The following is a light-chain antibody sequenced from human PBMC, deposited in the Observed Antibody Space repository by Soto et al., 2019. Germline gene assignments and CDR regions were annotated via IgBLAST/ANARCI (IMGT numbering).Light chain of an antibody. CDR1: SSDVGGYNY. CDR3: SSYAGSNNSF. J-gene: IGLJ2*01. CDR2: EVS. V-gene: IGLV2-8*01. Sequence: QSALTQPPSASGSPGQSVTISCTGTSSDVGGYNYVSWYQQHPGKAPKLIIYEVSKRPSGVPDRFSGSKSGNTASLTVSGLQVEDEADYYCSSYAGSNNSFFGGSTKLTLL.